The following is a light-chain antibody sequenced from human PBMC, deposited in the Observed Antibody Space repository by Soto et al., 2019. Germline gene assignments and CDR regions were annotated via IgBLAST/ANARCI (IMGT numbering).Light chain of an antibody. CDR3: GTWDSRLNAHV. Sequence: QSVLTQPPSVSAAPGQKAIISCSGGTSNIGNNFACWYQHLPGTAPKLLIYEDDKRASGIPDRFSGSRSGTSATLGITGLQTGDEADYYCGTWDSRLNAHVFGTGTKVTVL. V-gene: IGLV1-51*02. CDR2: EDD. J-gene: IGLJ1*01. CDR1: TSNIGNNF.